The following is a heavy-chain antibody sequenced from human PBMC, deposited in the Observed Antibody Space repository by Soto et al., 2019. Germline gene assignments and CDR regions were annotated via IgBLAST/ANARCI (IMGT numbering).Heavy chain of an antibody. Sequence: QPGGSLRLSCAASGFTISTYAMTWVRQAPGKGLECVSGVTGSGGQIHYADSVKGRFTISKDNSKNTLYLQMSSLREEDTALYYCAKDAVYKDGLWLMDSWGQGTLVTLSS. J-gene: IGHJ5*02. CDR3: AKDAVYKDGLWLMDS. CDR1: GFTISTYA. D-gene: IGHD2-21*01. V-gene: IGHV3-23*01. CDR2: VTGSGGQI.